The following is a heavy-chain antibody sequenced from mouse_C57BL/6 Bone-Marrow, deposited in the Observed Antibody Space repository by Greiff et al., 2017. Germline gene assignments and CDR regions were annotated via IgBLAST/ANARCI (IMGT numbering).Heavy chain of an antibody. CDR3: ARSKDYDRRYFDY. CDR1: GYTFTSYT. CDR2: INPSSGYT. V-gene: IGHV1-4*01. D-gene: IGHD2-4*01. Sequence: VMLVESGAELARPGASVKMSCKASGYTFTSYTMHWVKQRPGQGLEWIGYINPSSGYTKYNQKFKDKATLTADKSSSTAYMQLSSLTSEDSAVYYCARSKDYDRRYFDYWGQGTTLTVSS. J-gene: IGHJ2*01.